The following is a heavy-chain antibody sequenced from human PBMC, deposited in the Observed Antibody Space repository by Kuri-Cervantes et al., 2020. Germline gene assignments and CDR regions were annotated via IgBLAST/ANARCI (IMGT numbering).Heavy chain of an antibody. V-gene: IGHV4-38-2*02. CDR3: ARRDYYYDLFDF. J-gene: IGHJ4*02. Sequence: SETLSLTCTVSGDSIRNDHYWGWIRQPPGKGLEWIASMFHSGITYYNPSLKSRVTISMDTSKNHFSLRMSSVTAADTAVYYCARRDYYYDLFDFWGQGTLVTVSS. D-gene: IGHD3-22*01. CDR2: MFHSGIT. CDR1: GDSIRNDHY.